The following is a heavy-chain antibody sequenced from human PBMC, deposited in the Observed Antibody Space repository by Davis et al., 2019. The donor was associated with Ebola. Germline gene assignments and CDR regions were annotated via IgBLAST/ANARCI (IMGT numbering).Heavy chain of an antibody. CDR3: VRQIVATGFFDY. J-gene: IGHJ4*02. V-gene: IGHV3-48*03. CDR2: ISSSGSTI. Sequence: GGFLRLSCAASGFTFSSYEMNWVRQAPGKGLEWVSYISSSGSTIYYADPVKGRFTISRDNAKNSLYLQMNSLRAEDTAVYYCVRQIVATGFFDYWGQGTLVTVSS. D-gene: IGHD5-12*01. CDR1: GFTFSSYE.